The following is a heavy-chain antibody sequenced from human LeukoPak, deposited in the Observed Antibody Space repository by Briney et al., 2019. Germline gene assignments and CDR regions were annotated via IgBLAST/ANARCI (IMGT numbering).Heavy chain of an antibody. CDR1: GYTFTGYY. D-gene: IGHD3-22*01. V-gene: IGHV1-2*02. CDR2: INPSSGGT. CDR3: ARGEGLYYYDSSGYYY. Sequence: ASVKVSCKASGYTFTGYYMHWVRQAPGQGLEWMGWINPSSGGTNYAQKFQGRVTMTRDTSISTAYMELSRLRSDDTAVYYCARGEGLYYYDSSGYYYWGQGTLVTVSS. J-gene: IGHJ4*02.